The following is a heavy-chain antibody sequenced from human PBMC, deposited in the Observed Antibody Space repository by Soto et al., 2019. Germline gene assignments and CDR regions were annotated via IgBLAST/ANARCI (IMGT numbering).Heavy chain of an antibody. CDR1: GGSFSGYY. Sequence: SETLSLTCAVYGGSFSGYYWSWIRQPPGKGLEWIGEINHSGSTNYNPSLKSRVTISVDTSKNQFSLKLSSVTAADTAVYYCARERRSSSWYLGDWFDPWGQGTLVTV. CDR2: INHSGST. J-gene: IGHJ5*02. D-gene: IGHD6-13*01. CDR3: ARERRSSSWYLGDWFDP. V-gene: IGHV4-34*01.